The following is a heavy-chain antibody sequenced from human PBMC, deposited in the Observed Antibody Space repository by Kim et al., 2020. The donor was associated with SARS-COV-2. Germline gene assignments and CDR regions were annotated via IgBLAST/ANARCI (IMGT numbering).Heavy chain of an antibody. Sequence: SETLSLTCAVYGGSFSGYYWSWIRQPPGKGLEWIGEINHSGSTNYNPSLKSRVTISVDTSKNQFSLKLSSVTAADTAVYYCARGRRYFDWLLLEDYYGMDVWGQGTTVTVSS. D-gene: IGHD3-9*01. CDR1: GGSFSGYY. J-gene: IGHJ6*02. CDR2: INHSGST. V-gene: IGHV4-34*01. CDR3: ARGRRYFDWLLLEDYYGMDV.